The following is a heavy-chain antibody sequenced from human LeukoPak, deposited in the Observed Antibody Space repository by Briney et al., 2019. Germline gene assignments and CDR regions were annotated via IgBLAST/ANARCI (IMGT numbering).Heavy chain of an antibody. D-gene: IGHD3-22*01. CDR2: ISPTSGGT. V-gene: IGHV1-2*02. Sequence: ASVKVSCKAFGYTFTDFYMHWVRQAPGQGLEWMGYISPTSGGTKYAQNFQGRVTMTRDTSISTAYMELNGLTSDDTAVYYCARTYYYDSSGQPWGFDPWGQGTLVTVSS. J-gene: IGHJ5*02. CDR3: ARTYYYDSSGQPWGFDP. CDR1: GYTFTDFY.